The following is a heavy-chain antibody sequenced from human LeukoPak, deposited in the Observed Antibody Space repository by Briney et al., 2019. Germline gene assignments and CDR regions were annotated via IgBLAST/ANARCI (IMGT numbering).Heavy chain of an antibody. CDR2: INHSGST. CDR1: GGSFSGYY. Sequence: SETLSLTCAVYGGSFSGYYWSWIRQSPGKGLEWIGEINHSGSTNYNPSLKSRVTISVDRSKNQFSLKRSSVTAADTAVYYCASLVGSSSPLFGSYFDYWGQGTLVTVSS. J-gene: IGHJ4*02. CDR3: ASLVGSSSPLFGSYFDY. V-gene: IGHV4-34*01. D-gene: IGHD6-13*01.